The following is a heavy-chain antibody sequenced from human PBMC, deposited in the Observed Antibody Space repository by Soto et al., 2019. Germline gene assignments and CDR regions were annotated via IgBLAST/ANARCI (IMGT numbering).Heavy chain of an antibody. Sequence: VQLVESGGGVVQPGRSLRLSCAASGFTFRTYGMYWVRQAPGKGLEWVAVIWYDASNKYYADSVKGRFTISRDNSDNTLYLQMNSLRAEDTAVYYCARGRVDGGELDLWGQGTLVTVSS. CDR1: GFTFRTYG. J-gene: IGHJ4*02. V-gene: IGHV3-33*01. D-gene: IGHD1-26*01. CDR2: IWYDASNK. CDR3: ARGRVDGGELDL.